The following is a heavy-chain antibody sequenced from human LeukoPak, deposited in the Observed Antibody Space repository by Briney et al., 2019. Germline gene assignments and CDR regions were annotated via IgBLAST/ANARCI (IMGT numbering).Heavy chain of an antibody. V-gene: IGHV3-43*02. CDR3: ATTPGEGSEYFQY. J-gene: IGHJ1*01. Sequence: GGSLRLSCAASGFTFDDYAIDWVRQAPGKGLEWVSLISGGGERTYYTESVKGRFTISRDNSKNTLYLQMNSLRSEDIAFYFCATTPGEGSEYFQYWGQGTLVTVSS. CDR1: GFTFDDYA. D-gene: IGHD3-10*01. CDR2: ISGGGERT.